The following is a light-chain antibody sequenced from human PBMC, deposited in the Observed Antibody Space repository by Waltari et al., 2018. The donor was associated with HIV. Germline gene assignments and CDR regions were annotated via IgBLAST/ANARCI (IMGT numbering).Light chain of an antibody. Sequence: QSVLTQPPSASGTPGQRVTISCSGGTSNIGTKFVHWYQQFPGTAPKLLIYRTKQRPSGVPDRFSGSKSGTSASLAISGLRSGDEADYYCTSWDDSLSRLVFGGGTKLTVL. CDR3: TSWDDSLSRLV. CDR2: RTK. J-gene: IGLJ3*02. V-gene: IGLV1-47*01. CDR1: TSNIGTKF.